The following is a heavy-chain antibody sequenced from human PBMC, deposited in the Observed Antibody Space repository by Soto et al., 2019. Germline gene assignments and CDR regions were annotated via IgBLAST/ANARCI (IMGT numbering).Heavy chain of an antibody. CDR2: LSCNSVAI. V-gene: IGHV3-9*01. Sequence: EVQLVESGGGLVQPGGSLRLSCAASGFTFDDYAVHWVRQAPGKGLEWVSVLSCNSVAIGYADSVKGRFTISRDNAKNSLYLQMNSLRVEETALSYCAKGPYDSTGYYNFDFWGQVILVTVSS. J-gene: IGHJ4*02. CDR1: GFTFDDYA. CDR3: AKGPYDSTGYYNFDF. D-gene: IGHD3-22*01.